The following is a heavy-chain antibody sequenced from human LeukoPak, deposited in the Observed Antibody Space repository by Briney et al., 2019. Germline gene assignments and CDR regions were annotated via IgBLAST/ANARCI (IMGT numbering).Heavy chain of an antibody. CDR1: GYSFTSYW. Sequence: GESLKISCKGSGYSFTSYWIGWLRQMPGKGLEGMGVIYPGGSDTRYSPSFQGQVTISADKSISTAYLQWSSLKAADTAMYYCPRHYSNYAPEFDSWGQGTLVTVSS. J-gene: IGHJ4*02. V-gene: IGHV5-51*01. D-gene: IGHD4-11*01. CDR2: IYPGGSDT. CDR3: PRHYSNYAPEFDS.